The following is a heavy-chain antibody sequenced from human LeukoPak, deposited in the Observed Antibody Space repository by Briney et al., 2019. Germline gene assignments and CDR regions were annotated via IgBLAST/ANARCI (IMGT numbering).Heavy chain of an antibody. CDR1: GYTFTNYG. V-gene: IGHV1-18*01. D-gene: IGHD2-15*01. Sequence: GASVKVSCKASGYTFTNYGITWVRQASGQGIEWMGWISAYTGKTNSAQKLQGRVTMTTDTSTSTGYMELRSLRPDDTAVYYCARGDGYCSGGSCMIFDYWGQGTLVTVSS. CDR3: ARGDGYCSGGSCMIFDY. J-gene: IGHJ4*02. CDR2: ISAYTGKT.